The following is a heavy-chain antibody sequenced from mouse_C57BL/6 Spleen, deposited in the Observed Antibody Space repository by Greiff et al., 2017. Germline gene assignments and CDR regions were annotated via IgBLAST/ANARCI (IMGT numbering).Heavy chain of an antibody. V-gene: IGHV1-62-2*01. Sequence: VNVVESGAELVKPGASVKLSCKASGYTFTEYTIHWVKQRSGQGLEWIGWFYPGSGSIKYNEKFKDKATLTADKSSSTVYMELSRLTSEDSAVYFCARHTIYYGNYEDAMDYWGQGTSVTVSS. CDR2: FYPGSGSI. D-gene: IGHD2-1*01. CDR3: ARHTIYYGNYEDAMDY. J-gene: IGHJ4*01. CDR1: GYTFTEYT.